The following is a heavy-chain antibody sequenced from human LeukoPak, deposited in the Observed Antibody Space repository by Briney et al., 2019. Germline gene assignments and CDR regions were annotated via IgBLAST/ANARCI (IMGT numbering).Heavy chain of an antibody. CDR1: GFTFSSYA. J-gene: IGHJ4*02. CDR2: ISGSGGST. CDR3: APWAGIAARPGY. V-gene: IGHV3-23*01. D-gene: IGHD6-6*01. Sequence: GGSLRLSCAASGFTFSSYAMSWVRRAPGKGLEWVSAISGSGGSTYYADSVKGRFTISRDNSKNTLYLQMNSLRADDTAVYYCAPWAGIAARPGYWGQGTLVTVSS.